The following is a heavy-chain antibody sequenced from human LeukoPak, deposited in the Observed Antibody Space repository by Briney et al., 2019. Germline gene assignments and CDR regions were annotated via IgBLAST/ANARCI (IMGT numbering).Heavy chain of an antibody. J-gene: IGHJ4*02. D-gene: IGHD3/OR15-3a*01. V-gene: IGHV1-2*02. CDR3: ATEGQGGDWDSLDY. CDR2: INPKSGDT. CDR1: GYTFSAYY. Sequence: ASVKVSCKASGYTFSAYYMHWVRQAPGQGLEWMGWINPKSGDTNYAQKFQGRVTMTRDTSISTAYMELSRLRSDDTAIYYCATEGQGGDWDSLDYWGQGTLVTVSS.